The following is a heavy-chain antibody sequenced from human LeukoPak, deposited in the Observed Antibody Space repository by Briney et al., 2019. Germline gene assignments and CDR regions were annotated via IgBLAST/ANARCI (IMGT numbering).Heavy chain of an antibody. D-gene: IGHD6-19*01. CDR3: ARDQRGPSGWYGAYFDY. Sequence: ASVKASCKASGYTFTSYYMHWVRQAPGQGLEWMGIINPSGGSTSYAQRFQGRVTMTRDTSTSTVYMELSSLRSEDTAVYYCARDQRGPSGWYGAYFDYWGQGTLVTVSS. CDR1: GYTFTSYY. CDR2: INPSGGST. V-gene: IGHV1-46*01. J-gene: IGHJ4*02.